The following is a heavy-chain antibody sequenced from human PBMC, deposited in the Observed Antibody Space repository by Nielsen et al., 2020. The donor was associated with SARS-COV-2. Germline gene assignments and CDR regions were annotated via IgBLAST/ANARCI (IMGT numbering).Heavy chain of an antibody. J-gene: IGHJ3*02. V-gene: IGHV3-48*04. CDR1: GFTFSSYS. CDR3: ARGGGYYLEDAFDI. D-gene: IGHD3-3*01. Sequence: GESLTISCAASGFTFSSYSMNWVRPAPGKGLEWVSYISSSSSTIYYADSVKGRFTISRDNAKNSLYLQMNSLRAEDTAVYYCARGGGYYLEDAFDIWGQGTMVTVSS. CDR2: ISSSSSTI.